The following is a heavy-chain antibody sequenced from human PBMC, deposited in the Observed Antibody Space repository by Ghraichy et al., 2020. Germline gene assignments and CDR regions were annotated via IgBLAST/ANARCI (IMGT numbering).Heavy chain of an antibody. Sequence: GGSLRLSCAASGFTVSSNYMSWVRQAPGKGLEWVSVIYSGGSTYYADSVKGRFTISRDNSKNTLYLQMNSLRAEDTAVYYCARDGLYDSSGYYGYYFDYWGQGTLVTVSS. CDR3: ARDGLYDSSGYYGYYFDY. CDR2: IYSGGST. CDR1: GFTVSSNY. D-gene: IGHD3-22*01. J-gene: IGHJ4*02. V-gene: IGHV3-53*01.